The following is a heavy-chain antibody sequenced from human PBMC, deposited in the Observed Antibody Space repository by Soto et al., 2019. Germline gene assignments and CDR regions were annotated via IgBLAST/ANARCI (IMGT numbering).Heavy chain of an antibody. V-gene: IGHV1-3*01. CDR1: GYTFPGSA. CDR2: INAGNGNT. D-gene: IGHD6-19*01. CDR3: ARAVAVPADFDF. Sequence: ASVKVSCKASGYTFPGSAMHWVRQAPGQRLEWMGWINAGNGNTKYSQKFQGRVTITRDTSASTAYMDLSSLRSEVTAVYYCARAVAVPADFDFWGQGTLVTVPQ. J-gene: IGHJ4*02.